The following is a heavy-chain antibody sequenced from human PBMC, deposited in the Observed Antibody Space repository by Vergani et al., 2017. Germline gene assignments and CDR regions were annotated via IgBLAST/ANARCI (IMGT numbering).Heavy chain of an antibody. CDR2: IGTAGDT. Sequence: EVQLVESGGGLVQPGGSLRLSCAASGFTFSSYSMNWVRQATGKGLEWVSAIGTAGDTYYPGSVKGRFTISRENAKNSLYLQMNSLRAGDTAVYYCARQCSSTSCFGAFDIWGQGTMVTVSS. CDR1: GFTFSSYS. CDR3: ARQCSSTSCFGAFDI. D-gene: IGHD2-2*01. J-gene: IGHJ3*02. V-gene: IGHV3-13*01.